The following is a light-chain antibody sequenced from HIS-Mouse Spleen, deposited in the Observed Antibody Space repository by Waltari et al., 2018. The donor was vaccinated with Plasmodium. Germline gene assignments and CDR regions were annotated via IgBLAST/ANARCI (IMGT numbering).Light chain of an antibody. CDR3: GSYAGSYTWV. CDR1: SSDVGGYNY. CDR2: DVS. Sequence: QSALTQPRSVSGSPGQSVTISCTGTSSDVGGYNYVSWYQQHPGKAPKLLIYDVSKRPSGVPDRVSGSKAGNTASLTISGLQAEDEADYYCGSYAGSYTWVFGGGTKLTVL. V-gene: IGLV2-11*01. J-gene: IGLJ3*02.